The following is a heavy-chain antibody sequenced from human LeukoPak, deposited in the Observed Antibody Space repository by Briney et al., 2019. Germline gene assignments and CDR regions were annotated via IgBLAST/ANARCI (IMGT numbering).Heavy chain of an antibody. CDR1: GFTFTSSA. CDR2: IVVGSGNT. D-gene: IGHD3-3*01. J-gene: IGHJ4*02. Sequence: ASVKVSCTASGFTFTSSAVQWVRQAREQRLEWIGWIVVGSGNTNYAQKFQERVTITRDMSTSTAYMELSSLRSEDTAVYYCATTPHYDFWSPDYWGQGTLVTVSS. V-gene: IGHV1-58*01. CDR3: ATTPHYDFWSPDY.